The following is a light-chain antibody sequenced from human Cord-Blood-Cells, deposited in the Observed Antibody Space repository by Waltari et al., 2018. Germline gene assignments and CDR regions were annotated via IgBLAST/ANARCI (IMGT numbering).Light chain of an antibody. V-gene: IGKV1-5*03. CDR1: QSISSW. CDR3: QQYNSYPWT. J-gene: IGKJ1*01. CDR2: KAY. Sequence: DIQITQSPSTLSASVGDRVTITCRASQSISSWFAWYQQKPGKAPKLLIYKAYSLESGVPSRFSGSGSGTEFTLTISSLQPDDFATYYCQQYNSYPWTFGQGTKVEIK.